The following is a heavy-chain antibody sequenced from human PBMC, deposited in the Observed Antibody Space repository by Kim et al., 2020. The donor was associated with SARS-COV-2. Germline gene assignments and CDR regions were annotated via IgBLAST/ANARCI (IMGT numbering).Heavy chain of an antibody. D-gene: IGHD5-18*01. CDR3: AKDRIQLWSGGMDV. J-gene: IGHJ6*02. Sequence: ADSVKGRFTISRDNSKNTLYLQMNSLRAEDTAVYYCAKDRIQLWSGGMDVWGQGTTVTVSS. V-gene: IGHV3-23*01.